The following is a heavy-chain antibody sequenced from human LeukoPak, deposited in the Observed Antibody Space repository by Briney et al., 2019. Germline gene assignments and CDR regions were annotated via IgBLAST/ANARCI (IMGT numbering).Heavy chain of an antibody. Sequence: PGGSLRLSCVASRFTFSSYWMTWVRQAPGKGLEWVANIKQDGSEKYYVDSVKGRFTIARGNAKNSLYLQMNSLRAEDTAVYYCARDSAYYSTSSFVDYWGQGTLVTVSS. CDR1: RFTFSSYW. CDR3: ARDSAYYSTSSFVDY. V-gene: IGHV3-7*01. J-gene: IGHJ4*02. D-gene: IGHD6-6*01. CDR2: IKQDGSEK.